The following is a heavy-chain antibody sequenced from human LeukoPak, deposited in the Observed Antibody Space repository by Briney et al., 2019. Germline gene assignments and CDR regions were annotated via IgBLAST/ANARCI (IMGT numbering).Heavy chain of an antibody. D-gene: IGHD3-10*01. CDR3: ARDRGEGGELSVDY. V-gene: IGHV1-69*13. CDR1: GYTFSDYY. CDR2: IIPIFGTA. Sequence: SVKVSCKASGYTFSDYYIHWVRQAPGQGLEWMGGIIPIFGTANYAQKFQGRVTITADESTSTAYMELSSLRSEDTAVYYCARDRGEGGELSVDYWGQGTLVTVSS. J-gene: IGHJ4*02.